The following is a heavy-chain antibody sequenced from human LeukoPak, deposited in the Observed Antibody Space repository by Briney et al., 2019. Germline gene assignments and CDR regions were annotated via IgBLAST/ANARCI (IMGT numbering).Heavy chain of an antibody. V-gene: IGHV3-23*01. CDR1: GFIFNTCA. J-gene: IGHJ4*02. CDR2: ISNSGGTT. D-gene: IGHD6-6*01. CDR3: AKDRRAGSSRGSFNS. Sequence: GGSLRLSCAAPGFIFNTCAMNWVRQAPGKGLEWVSTISNSGGTTYYADSVKGRFTISRDNSENILYLQMDSLRAEDTATYYCAKDRRAGSSRGSFNSWGQGTLVTVSS.